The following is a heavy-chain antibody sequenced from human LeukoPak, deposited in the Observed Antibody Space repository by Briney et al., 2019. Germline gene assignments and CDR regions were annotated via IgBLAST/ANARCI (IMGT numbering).Heavy chain of an antibody. CDR1: GFTFSSYW. J-gene: IGHJ4*02. V-gene: IGHV3-74*01. CDR3: ISSSPSFDY. CDR2: INSDGSDT. Sequence: GGSLRLSCAASGFTFSSYWMHWVRQAPGKGLVWVSRINSDGSDTRYADSVKGRFTISRDNAKNTLYLQMNSLRAEDTAVYYCISSSPSFDYWGQGTLVTVSS.